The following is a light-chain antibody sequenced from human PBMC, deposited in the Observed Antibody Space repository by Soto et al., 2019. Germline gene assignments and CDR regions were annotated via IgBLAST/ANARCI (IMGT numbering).Light chain of an antibody. CDR2: EVS. J-gene: IGLJ2*01. V-gene: IGLV2-8*01. CDR3: SSYAGSTVL. CDR1: SRDVGGYNY. Sequence: QSALTQPPSASGSPGQSVTISCTGTSRDVGGYNYVSWYQHHPGKAPKLMIYEVSKRPSGVPDRFSGSKSGNTASLTVSGLQAEDEAYYYCSSYAGSTVLFGGGTKLTVL.